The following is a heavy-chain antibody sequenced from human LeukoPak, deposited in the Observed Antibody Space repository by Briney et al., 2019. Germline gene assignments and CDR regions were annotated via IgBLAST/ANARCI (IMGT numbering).Heavy chain of an antibody. D-gene: IGHD2-2*01. CDR2: INSDGSST. V-gene: IGHV3-74*01. CDR3: ARGYCSSTSCYSAD. J-gene: IGHJ4*02. CDR1: GFTFSTYW. Sequence: GGSLRLSCAASGFTFSTYWMHWVRQAPGKGLVWVSRINSDGSSTSYADSAKGRFTISRDNAKNTLFLQMNSLRAEDTAVYYCARGYCSSTSCYSADWGQGTLVTVSS.